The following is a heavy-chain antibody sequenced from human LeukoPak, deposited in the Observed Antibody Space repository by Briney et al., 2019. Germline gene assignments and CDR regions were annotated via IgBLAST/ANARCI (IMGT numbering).Heavy chain of an antibody. D-gene: IGHD6-19*01. CDR2: ISSSGSTI. V-gene: IGHV3-11*01. Sequence: GGSLRLSCAASGFTFSDYYMSWIRQAPGKGLEWVSYISSSGSTIYYADSVKGRFTISRDNAKNSLYLRMNSLRAEDTAVYYCARDRQWLSPSNGMDVWGQGTTVTVSS. CDR3: ARDRQWLSPSNGMDV. J-gene: IGHJ6*02. CDR1: GFTFSDYY.